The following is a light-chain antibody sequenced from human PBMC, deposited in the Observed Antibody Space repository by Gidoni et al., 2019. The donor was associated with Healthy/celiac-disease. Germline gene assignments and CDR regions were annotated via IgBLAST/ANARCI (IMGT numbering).Light chain of an antibody. V-gene: IGKV3-20*01. CDR2: GAS. CDR1: QSVSSSY. J-gene: IGKJ2*01. Sequence: EIVLTQSPGTLSLSPGERATLSCRASQSVSSSYLAWYQQKPGQAPRLRIYGASSRATGIPDRFSGSGSGTDFTLTISRLEPEDLAVYYCQQYGSSPLYTFGQGTKLEIK. CDR3: QQYGSSPLYT.